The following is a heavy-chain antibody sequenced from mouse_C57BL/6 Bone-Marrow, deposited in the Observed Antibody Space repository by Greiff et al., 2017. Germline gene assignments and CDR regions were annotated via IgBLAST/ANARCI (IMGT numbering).Heavy chain of an antibody. Sequence: QVQLQQSGAELVKPGASVKLSCKASGYTFTSYWMHWVKQRPGRGLEWIGRIYPNSGGTKYNEKFKGQATLTVDKPSSTAYMQLSSLTSEDSAVFYCARTPQYYGGSYGGFAYWGQGTLVTVSA. V-gene: IGHV1-72*01. J-gene: IGHJ3*01. D-gene: IGHD1-1*01. CDR2: IYPNSGGT. CDR1: GYTFTSYW. CDR3: ARTPQYYGGSYGGFAY.